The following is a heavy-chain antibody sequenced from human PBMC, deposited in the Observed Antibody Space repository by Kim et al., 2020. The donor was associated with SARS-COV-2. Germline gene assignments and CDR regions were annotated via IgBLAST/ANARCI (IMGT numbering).Heavy chain of an antibody. CDR1: GFTFRSYD. CDR3: AKSAGWVCSSTSCYLVD. D-gene: IGHD2-2*01. CDR2: IWYDGSNK. V-gene: IGHV3-33*06. J-gene: IGHJ4*02. Sequence: GGSLRLSCAASGFTFRSYDMHWVRQAPGKGLEWVAVIWYDGSNKYYADSVKGRFTISRDNSKNTLYLQMNSLRAEDTAVYYCAKSAGWVCSSTSCYLVDWGQGTLVTVSS.